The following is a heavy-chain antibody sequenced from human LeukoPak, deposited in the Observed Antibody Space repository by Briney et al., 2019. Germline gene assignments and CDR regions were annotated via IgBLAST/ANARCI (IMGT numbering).Heavy chain of an antibody. V-gene: IGHV4-39*01. CDR2: IYRRGST. Sequence: SETLSLTCTVSGASISSSDSYWSWIRQPPGKGLEWIGSIYRRGSTSYNPSMKSRVTVSEDMSKNHFSLRLSSVTAADTAVYYCARHVQDLGIKVWGQGTTVTVSS. CDR3: ARHVQDLGIKV. CDR1: GASISSSDSY. J-gene: IGHJ6*02.